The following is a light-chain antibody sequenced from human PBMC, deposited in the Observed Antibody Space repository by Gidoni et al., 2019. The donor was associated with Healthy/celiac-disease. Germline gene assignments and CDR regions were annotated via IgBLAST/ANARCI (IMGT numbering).Light chain of an antibody. CDR1: SSNIGAGYD. CDR2: GNS. CDR3: QSYDSSLSGSVV. V-gene: IGLV1-40*01. J-gene: IGLJ2*01. Sequence: SVLTQPPSVSGAPGTRVTISCTGSSSNIGAGYDVHWYQQLPGTAPKLLIYGNSNRPSGVPDRFSGSKSGTSASLAITGLQAEDEADYYCQSYDSSLSGSVVFGGGTKLTVL.